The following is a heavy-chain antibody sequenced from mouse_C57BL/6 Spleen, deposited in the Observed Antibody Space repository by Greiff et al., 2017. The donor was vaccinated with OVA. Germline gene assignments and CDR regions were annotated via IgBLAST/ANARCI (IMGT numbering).Heavy chain of an antibody. D-gene: IGHD1-1*01. CDR2: IDPSDSYT. J-gene: IGHJ2*01. CDR3: ARRGFYGSSSFDY. V-gene: IGHV1-50*01. CDR1: GYTFTSYW. Sequence: QVQLQQPGAELVKPGASVKLSCKASGYTFTSYWMQWVKQRPGQGLEWIGEIDPSDSYTNYNQKFKGKATLTVDTSSSTAYMQLSSLTSEDSAVYYCARRGFYGSSSFDYWGKGTTLTVSS.